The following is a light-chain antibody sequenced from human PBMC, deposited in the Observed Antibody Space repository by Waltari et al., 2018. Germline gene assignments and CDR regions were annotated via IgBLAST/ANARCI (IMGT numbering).Light chain of an antibody. Sequence: EIVLTQSPGPLSLSPGERATLPCRASQSVSSSYLAWYQQKPGQAPRLLISGASSRATGIPDRFSGSGSGTDFTLTISRLEPEDFAVYYCQQYGTSPPETFGQGTKVEIK. CDR3: QQYGTSPPET. J-gene: IGKJ1*01. V-gene: IGKV3-20*01. CDR1: QSVSSSY. CDR2: GAS.